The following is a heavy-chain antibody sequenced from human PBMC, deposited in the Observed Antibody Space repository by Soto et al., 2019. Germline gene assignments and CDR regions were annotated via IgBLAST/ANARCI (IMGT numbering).Heavy chain of an antibody. V-gene: IGHV3-23*01. D-gene: IGHD3-3*01. Sequence: PGGSLRLSCAASGFTFSSYAMSWCRQAPGKGLEWVSAISGSGGSTYYADSVKGRFTISRDNSKNTLYLQMNSLRAEDTAVYYCAKPRFLEWPLGHFDYWGQGTLVTVSS. CDR3: AKPRFLEWPLGHFDY. CDR2: ISGSGGST. J-gene: IGHJ4*02. CDR1: GFTFSSYA.